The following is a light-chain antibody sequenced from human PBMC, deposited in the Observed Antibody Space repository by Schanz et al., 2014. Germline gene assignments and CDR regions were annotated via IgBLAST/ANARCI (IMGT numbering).Light chain of an antibody. CDR3: QHYGTSPYT. Sequence: EIVLTQSPGTLSLSPGESATLSCRASQSLSNSHLAWYKQKSGQAPRLLIYGVSSRATGIPDKFSGSGSGTDFTLTISRLEPEDFAVYYCQHYGTSPYTFGQGTKLEIK. CDR1: QSLSNSH. V-gene: IGKV3-20*01. CDR2: GVS. J-gene: IGKJ2*01.